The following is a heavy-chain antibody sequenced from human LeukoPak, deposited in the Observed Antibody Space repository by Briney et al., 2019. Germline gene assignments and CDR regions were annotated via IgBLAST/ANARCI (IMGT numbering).Heavy chain of an antibody. CDR1: GYSFTSYW. CDR3: ARAPLVSYYDILTGYYPDAFDI. CDR2: IYPGDSDT. D-gene: IGHD3-9*01. V-gene: IGHV5-51*01. Sequence: GESLKISCKGSGYSFTSYWIGWVRQMPGNGLEWMGIIYPGDSDTRYSPSFQGQVTISADKSISTAYLQWSSLKASDTAMYYCARAPLVSYYDILTGYYPDAFDIWGQGTMVTVSS. J-gene: IGHJ3*02.